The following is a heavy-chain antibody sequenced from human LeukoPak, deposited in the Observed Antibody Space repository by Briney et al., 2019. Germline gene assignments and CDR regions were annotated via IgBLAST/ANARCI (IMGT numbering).Heavy chain of an antibody. J-gene: IGHJ4*02. CDR1: GFTFSNYA. CDR2: ISYDGTKQ. CDR3: TRDANDFSPRYYFDY. Sequence: GGSLRLSCAASGFTFSNYAMHWVRQAPGKGLEWVAIISYDGTKQFYADSVRGRFTISRDDSRNTLYLQMNSLRPEDTAVYYCTRDANDFSPRYYFDYWGQGTLVTVSS. D-gene: IGHD3-3*01. V-gene: IGHV3-30*04.